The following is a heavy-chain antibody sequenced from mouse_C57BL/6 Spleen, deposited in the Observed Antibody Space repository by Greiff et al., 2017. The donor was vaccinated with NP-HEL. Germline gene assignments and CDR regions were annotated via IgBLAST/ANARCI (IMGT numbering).Heavy chain of an antibody. V-gene: IGHV1-7*01. D-gene: IGHD2-1*01. CDR3: AGGLLGDFDY. CDR2: INPSSGYT. J-gene: IGHJ2*01. CDR1: GYTFTSYW. Sequence: VQLVESGAELVKPGASVKLSCKASGYTFTSYWMHWVKQRPGQGLEWIGYINPSSGYTKYNQKFKDKATLTADKSSSTAYMQLSSLTYEDSAVCYCAGGLLGDFDYWGQGTTLTVSS.